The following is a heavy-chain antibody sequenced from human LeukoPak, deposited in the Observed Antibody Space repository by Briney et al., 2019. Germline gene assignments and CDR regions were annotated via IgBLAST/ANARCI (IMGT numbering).Heavy chain of an antibody. CDR1: GGSSSSHSHY. CDR2: VFYRGNT. J-gene: IGHJ4*02. D-gene: IGHD7-27*01. CDR3: ARQFVGADWGLLGFDN. Sequence: SETLSLTCTVSGGSSSSHSHYWGWIRQPPGKGLEWIGSVFYRGNTYYNPSLKSRVTISVDTSDNQFSLKVHSVTAADTAVYYCARQFVGADWGLLGFDNWGQGTLVTVSS. V-gene: IGHV4-39*01.